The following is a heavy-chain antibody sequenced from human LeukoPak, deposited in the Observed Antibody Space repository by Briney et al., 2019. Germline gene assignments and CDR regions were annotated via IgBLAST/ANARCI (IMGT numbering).Heavy chain of an antibody. CDR3: ARLRGYSYGYFDY. V-gene: IGHV4-39*01. Sequence: SETLSLTCSVSGGSISTNGYYWGWIRQPPGKGPEWIGSIYHSGSSYFNPSLKSRVTISVDTSKNQFSLKLSSVTAGDTAVYYCARLRGYSYGYFDYWGQGTLVSVSP. J-gene: IGHJ4*02. CDR2: IYHSGSS. D-gene: IGHD5-18*01. CDR1: GGSISTNGYY.